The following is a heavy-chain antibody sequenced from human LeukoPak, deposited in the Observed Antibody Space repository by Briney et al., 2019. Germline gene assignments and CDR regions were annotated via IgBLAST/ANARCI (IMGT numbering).Heavy chain of an antibody. V-gene: IGHV1-2*02. D-gene: IGHD3-22*01. CDR1: GYTFTGYY. CDR2: INPNSGGT. Sequence: ASVKVSCKASGYTFTGYYMHWVRQAPGQGLEWMGWINPNSGGTNYAQKFQGRVTMTRDTSISTAYMELSRLRSDDTAVYYCARESADYYDSSGYYYLVYYFDYWGQGTLVIVSS. CDR3: ARESADYYDSSGYYYLVYYFDY. J-gene: IGHJ4*02.